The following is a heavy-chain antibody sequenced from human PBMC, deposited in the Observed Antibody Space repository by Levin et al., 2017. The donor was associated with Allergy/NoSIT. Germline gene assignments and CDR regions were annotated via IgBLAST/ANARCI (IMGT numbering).Heavy chain of an antibody. J-gene: IGHJ4*02. Sequence: PSETLSLTCTVSGGSISSTNYYWGWIRQPPGKGLEWIGSIYYSGSTYYNPSLKSRVTISVDTSKNQFSLKLSSVTAADTAVYYCARIKGGPGAHFDYWGQGDLVTVSS. CDR2: IYYSGST. CDR3: ARIKGGPGAHFDY. D-gene: IGHD3-16*01. CDR1: GGSISSTNYY. V-gene: IGHV4-39*01.